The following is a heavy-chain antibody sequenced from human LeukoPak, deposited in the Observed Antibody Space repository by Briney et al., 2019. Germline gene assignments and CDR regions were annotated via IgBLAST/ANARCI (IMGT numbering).Heavy chain of an antibody. CDR2: MYYRGNT. Sequence: PSETLSLTCTVSGGSISTITYYWGWLRQPPGKGLEWVGHMYYRGNTFYNPSLKSRVTISVDTSKNQFTLKLSSVTAADTAVYYCATLAVAGRSYFDYWGQGTLVTVSS. J-gene: IGHJ4*02. CDR3: ATLAVAGRSYFDY. D-gene: IGHD6-19*01. V-gene: IGHV4-39*06. CDR1: GGSISTITYY.